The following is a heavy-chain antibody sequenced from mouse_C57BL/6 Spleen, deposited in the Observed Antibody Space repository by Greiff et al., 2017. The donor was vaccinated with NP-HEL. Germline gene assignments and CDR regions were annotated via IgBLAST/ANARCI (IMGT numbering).Heavy chain of an antibody. V-gene: IGHV2-6*01. CDR1: GFSLTSYG. CDR3: ASGGGYSWFAY. J-gene: IGHJ3*01. CDR2: IWGVGST. Sequence: QVQLQQSGPGLVAPSQSLSITCTVSGFSLTSYGVDWVRQSPGKGLEWLGVIWGVGSTNYNSALKSRLSISKDNSKSQVFLKMNSLQTDDTAMYYCASGGGYSWFAYWGQGTLVTVSA. D-gene: IGHD2-3*01.